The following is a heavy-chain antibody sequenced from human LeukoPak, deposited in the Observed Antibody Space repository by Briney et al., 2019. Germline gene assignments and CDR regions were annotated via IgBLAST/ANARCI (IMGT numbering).Heavy chain of an antibody. D-gene: IGHD2-2*01. J-gene: IGHJ4*02. CDR1: GFTVSSNY. Sequence: GGSLRLSCAASGFTVSSNYMSWVRKAPGKGLEWVSVIYSGGSTYYADSVKGRFTISRDNSKNTLYLQMNSLRAKDTAVYYCARSFVERYCSSTSCYLSPYYFDYWGQGTLVTVSS. CDR3: ARSFVERYCSSTSCYLSPYYFDY. CDR2: IYSGGST. V-gene: IGHV3-66*02.